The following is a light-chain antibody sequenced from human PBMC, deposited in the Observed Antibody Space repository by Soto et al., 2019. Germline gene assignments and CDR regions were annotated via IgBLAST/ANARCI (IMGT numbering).Light chain of an antibody. CDR3: CSYAGSSTMV. V-gene: IGLV2-23*01. Sequence: QSALTQPASVSGSPGQSITISCTGTSSDVGSYNLVSWYQQHPGKAPKLMIYEGSKRPSGVSNRFSGSKSGNTASLTIFRLQAENEADYYCCSYAGSSTMVFGGGTKLTVL. CDR2: EGS. J-gene: IGLJ2*01. CDR1: SSDVGSYNL.